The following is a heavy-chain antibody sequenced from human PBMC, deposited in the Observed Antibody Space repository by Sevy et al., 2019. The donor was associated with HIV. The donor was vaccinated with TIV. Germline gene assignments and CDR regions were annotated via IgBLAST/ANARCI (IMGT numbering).Heavy chain of an antibody. CDR3: AHRRMVRGVITAPFDY. CDR2: IYWDDDK. D-gene: IGHD3-10*01. CDR1: GFSLSTSGVG. V-gene: IGHV2-5*02. Sequence: SGPTLVNPTQTLTLTCTFSGFSLSTSGVGVDWIRQPPGKALEWLALIYWDDDKRYSPSLKSRLNITKDTSTNQVVLTMTNMDPVDTATYFCAHRRMVRGVITAPFDYWGQGTLVTVSS. J-gene: IGHJ4*02.